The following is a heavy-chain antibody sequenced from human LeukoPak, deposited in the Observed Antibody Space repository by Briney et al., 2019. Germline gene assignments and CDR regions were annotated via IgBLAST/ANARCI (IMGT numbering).Heavy chain of an antibody. J-gene: IGHJ4*02. CDR1: GYTFTRYG. CDR3: AGGSAMAQKQLVRHFDS. V-gene: IGHV1-18*01. CDR2: ISAYNGKT. Sequence: ASVTVSCQASGYTFTRYGISWVRQAPGQGLEWMGWISAYNGKTKYAQKLQDRVTMTTDTSTTTAYMEVRSLTSDDTAVYYCAGGSAMAQKQLVRHFDSWGEGTLVIVSS. D-gene: IGHD6-6*01.